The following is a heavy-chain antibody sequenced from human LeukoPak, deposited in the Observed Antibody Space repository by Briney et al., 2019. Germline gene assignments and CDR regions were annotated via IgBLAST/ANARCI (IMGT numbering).Heavy chain of an antibody. V-gene: IGHV1-69*13. D-gene: IGHD6-13*01. CDR2: IIPIFGTE. CDR1: GGTFSSYA. J-gene: IGHJ4*02. Sequence: SVTVSCKASGGTFSSYAISWVRQAPGQGVEWMGGIIPIFGTENYAQKFQGRVTITADESTSTAYMELSSLRSEDTAVYYCARSSSWEANNFDYWGQGTLVTLYS. CDR3: ARSSSWEANNFDY.